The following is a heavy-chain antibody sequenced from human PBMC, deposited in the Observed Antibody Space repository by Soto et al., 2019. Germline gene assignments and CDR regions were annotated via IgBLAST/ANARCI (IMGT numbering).Heavy chain of an antibody. V-gene: IGHV3-9*01. Sequence: EVQLVESGGGLVQPGRSLRLSCAASGFTFDDYAMHWVRQAPGKGLEWVSGISWNSGSIGYADSVKGRFTISRDNAKNSLYLQMNNLRAEDTALYYCAKDTDPEGSWICYMDVWGKGTTVTVSS. CDR1: GFTFDDYA. CDR3: AKDTDPEGSWICYMDV. CDR2: ISWNSGSI. D-gene: IGHD5-12*01. J-gene: IGHJ6*03.